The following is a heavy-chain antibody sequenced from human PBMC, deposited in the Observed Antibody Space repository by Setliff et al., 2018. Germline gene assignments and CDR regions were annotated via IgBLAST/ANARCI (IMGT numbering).Heavy chain of an antibody. Sequence: SETLSLTCAVYGGPFSGYYWSWIRQPPGKGLEWIGEINHSGSTNNNPSLKSRVTISVDTSKNQFSLKLSSVTAADTAVYYCARTYNFWSGYFDYWGQGTLVTVSS. D-gene: IGHD3-3*01. CDR1: GGPFSGYY. V-gene: IGHV4-34*01. CDR3: ARTYNFWSGYFDY. J-gene: IGHJ4*02. CDR2: INHSGST.